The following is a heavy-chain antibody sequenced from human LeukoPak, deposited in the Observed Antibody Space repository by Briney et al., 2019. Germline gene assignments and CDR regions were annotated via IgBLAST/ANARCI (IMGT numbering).Heavy chain of an antibody. Sequence: GGSLRLSCAASGFTFSDYSMNWVRQAPGKGLEWVSSISSSSAYIYYADSVKGRFTVSRDNAKNSLSLQMDSLRVEDPAVYHCARGPRNSSSYQYFQHWGQGTLVTVSA. D-gene: IGHD6-13*01. J-gene: IGHJ1*01. V-gene: IGHV3-21*01. CDR1: GFTFSDYS. CDR2: ISSSSAYI. CDR3: ARGPRNSSSYQYFQH.